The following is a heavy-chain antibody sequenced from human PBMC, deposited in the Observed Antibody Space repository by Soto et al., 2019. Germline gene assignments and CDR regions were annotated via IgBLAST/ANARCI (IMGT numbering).Heavy chain of an antibody. V-gene: IGHV5-51*01. CDR2: IYPGDSDT. CDR1: GYSFTSYW. J-gene: IGHJ3*02. D-gene: IGHD6-19*01. Sequence: GESRKISCKGSGYSFTSYWIGWVRQMPGKGLEWMGIIYPGDSDTRYSPSFQGQVTISADKSISTAYLQWSSLKASDTAMYYCARRAGAGPKPYAFDIWGQGTMVTVSS. CDR3: ARRAGAGPKPYAFDI.